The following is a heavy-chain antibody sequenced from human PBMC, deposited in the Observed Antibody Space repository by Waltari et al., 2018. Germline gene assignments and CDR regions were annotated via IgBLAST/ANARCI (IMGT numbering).Heavy chain of an antibody. CDR2: MSSSGGST. CDR1: GFTFSSYA. D-gene: IGHD5-12*01. CDR3: AKIDIVATIPPLY. V-gene: IGHV3-23*04. J-gene: IGHJ4*02. Sequence: EVQLVESGGGLVQPGGSLRLSCAASGFTFSSYAMSWVRQAPGEGLEWVSAMSSSGGSTYYADSVKSRFTIARDNSKNTLYLQMNSLRAEDTAVYYCAKIDIVATIPPLYWGQGTLVTVSS.